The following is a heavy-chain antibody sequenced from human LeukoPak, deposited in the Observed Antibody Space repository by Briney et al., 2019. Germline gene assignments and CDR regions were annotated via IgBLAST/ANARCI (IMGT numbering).Heavy chain of an antibody. Sequence: ASVKVSCKASGYTFTSYDINWVRQATGQGLEWMGWMNPNSGNTGYAQKFQGRVTMTRNTSISTAYMELSSLRSEDTAVYYCARDRGPSIAAGEDAFDIWGQGTMVTVSS. CDR3: ARDRGPSIAAGEDAFDI. CDR2: MNPNSGNT. D-gene: IGHD6-13*01. V-gene: IGHV1-8*01. J-gene: IGHJ3*02. CDR1: GYTFTSYD.